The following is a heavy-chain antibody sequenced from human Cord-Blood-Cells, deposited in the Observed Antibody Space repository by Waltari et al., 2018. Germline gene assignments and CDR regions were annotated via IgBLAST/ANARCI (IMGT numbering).Heavy chain of an antibody. J-gene: IGHJ4*02. V-gene: IGHV2-70*01. Sequence: QVTLRESGPALVKPTQTLTLTCTFSGFSPSTRGMFVSWIRQPPGKALEWLALIHWDDDKYYSTSLKTRLTISKDTSKNQVVLTMTNMDPVDTATYYCARMGYSSSYFDYWGQGTLVTVSS. CDR3: ARMGYSSSYFDY. CDR2: IHWDDDK. CDR1: GFSPSTRGMF. D-gene: IGHD6-6*01.